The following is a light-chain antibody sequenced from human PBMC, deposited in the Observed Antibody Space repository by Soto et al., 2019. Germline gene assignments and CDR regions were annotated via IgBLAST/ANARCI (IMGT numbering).Light chain of an antibody. Sequence: EFVLTQSPGKLSLSPGEIATLSCRASQSISNSFLAWYQQKPGQAPRLLIYGASSRGTGIPDRFSGSGSGTDFTLTISRLEPEDFAVYYCQQYGSSPPLTFGGGTKVEIK. V-gene: IGKV3-20*01. CDR3: QQYGSSPPLT. J-gene: IGKJ4*01. CDR1: QSISNSF. CDR2: GAS.